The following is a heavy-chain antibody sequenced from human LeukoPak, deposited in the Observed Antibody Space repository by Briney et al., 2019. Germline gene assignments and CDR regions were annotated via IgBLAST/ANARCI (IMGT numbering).Heavy chain of an antibody. J-gene: IGHJ4*02. V-gene: IGHV3-20*04. Sequence: RPGGSLRLSCAASGFTFDDYDMSWVRQAPGKGLEWVSGINWNGGSTGYADSVEGRFTISRDNAKNSLYLQMNSLRAEDTAVYYCAKLVGYGSGSYNVDYWGQGTLVTVSS. CDR3: AKLVGYGSGSYNVDY. CDR1: GFTFDDYD. CDR2: INWNGGST. D-gene: IGHD3-10*01.